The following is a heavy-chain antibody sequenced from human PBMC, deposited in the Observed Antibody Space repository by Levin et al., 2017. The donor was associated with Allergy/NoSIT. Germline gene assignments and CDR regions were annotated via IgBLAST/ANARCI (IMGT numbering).Heavy chain of an antibody. D-gene: IGHD5-18*01. V-gene: IGHV4-59*01. CDR3: ARENGGHTYGPRVEAFDI. Sequence: PSETLSLTCTVSGGSISTYYWSWIRQPPGKGLEWIGNIDYSGSTDYTPSLKSRVTISVDMSKNQFSLKLTSATAADTAVYYVARENGGHTYGPRVEAFDIWGQGTVVTVSS. J-gene: IGHJ3*02. CDR1: GGSISTYY. CDR2: IDYSGST.